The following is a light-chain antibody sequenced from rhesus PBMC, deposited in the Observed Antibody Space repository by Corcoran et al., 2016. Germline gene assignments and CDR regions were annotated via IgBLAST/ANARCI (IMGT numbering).Light chain of an antibody. J-gene: IGKJ1*01. CDR1: QGISRW. Sequence: DIQMTQSPSSLSASVGDRVTITCRASQGISRWLAWYQQKPGKAPKLLSYKASSLQSGVPSRFSGRGSGTDVTLTISSLQPEDFATYYCQQYNRAPRTFGQGTKVEIK. V-gene: IGKV1-21*01. CDR2: KAS. CDR3: QQYNRAPRT.